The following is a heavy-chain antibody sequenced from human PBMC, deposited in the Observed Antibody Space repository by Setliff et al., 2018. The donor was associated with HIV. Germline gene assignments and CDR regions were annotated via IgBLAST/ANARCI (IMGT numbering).Heavy chain of an antibody. Sequence: ASVKVSCKASGGTFSSYAISWVRQAPGQGLEWMGWINSASGGTNYAQNFQGRVTMTRDTSLNTAYMELSRLRSDDTAVYYCARDDHGDPFDYWGQGTLVTVSS. CDR3: ARDDHGDPFDY. CDR2: INSASGGT. D-gene: IGHD4-17*01. CDR1: GGTFSSYA. V-gene: IGHV1-2*02. J-gene: IGHJ4*02.